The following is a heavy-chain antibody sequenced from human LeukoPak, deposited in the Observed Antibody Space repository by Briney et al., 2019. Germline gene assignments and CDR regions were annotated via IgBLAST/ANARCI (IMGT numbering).Heavy chain of an antibody. CDR3: ARRRYYDSSGYLDFYSRYAFDI. J-gene: IGHJ3*02. CDR2: ISSSGSTI. Sequence: GGSLRLSCAASGFTFSSYEMNWARQAPGKGLEWVSYISSSGSTIYYADSVKGRFTISRDNAKNSLYLQMNSLRAEDTAVYYCARRRYYDSSGYLDFYSRYAFDIWGQGTMVTVSS. V-gene: IGHV3-48*03. CDR1: GFTFSSYE. D-gene: IGHD3-22*01.